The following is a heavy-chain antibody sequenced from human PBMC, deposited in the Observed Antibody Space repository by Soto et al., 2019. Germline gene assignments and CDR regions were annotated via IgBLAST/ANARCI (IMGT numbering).Heavy chain of an antibody. CDR1: GDSVSGNSAT. CDR3: ARGAHSIGWYPRGNYFDY. J-gene: IGHJ4*02. V-gene: IGHV6-1*01. D-gene: IGHD6-19*01. Sequence: PSQTLSLTCDISGDSVSGNSATWNWIRQSPSRGLEWLGRTYYRSKWYHGYAVSVKGRITINPDTSKNQFSLQLDSVTPEDTAVYYCARGAHSIGWYPRGNYFDYWAQGTLVTVSS. CDR2: TYYRSKWYH.